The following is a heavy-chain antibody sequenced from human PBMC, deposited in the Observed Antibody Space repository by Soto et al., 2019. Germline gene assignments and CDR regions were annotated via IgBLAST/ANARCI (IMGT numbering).Heavy chain of an antibody. CDR2: IIPIFGTA. Sequence: SVKVSCKASGGTFSSYAISWVRQAPGQGLEWMGGIIPIFGTANYAQKFQGRVTITADKSTSTAYMELSSLRSEDTAVYYCANSVRDSSGYSLEAYYFDYWGQGTLVTVSS. J-gene: IGHJ4*02. V-gene: IGHV1-69*06. D-gene: IGHD3-22*01. CDR3: ANSVRDSSGYSLEAYYFDY. CDR1: GGTFSSYA.